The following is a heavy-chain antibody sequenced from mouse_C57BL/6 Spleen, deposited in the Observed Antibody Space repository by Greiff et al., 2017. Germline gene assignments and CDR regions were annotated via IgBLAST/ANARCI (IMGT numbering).Heavy chain of an antibody. CDR3: AVTTWDAMDD. D-gene: IGHD1-1*01. J-gene: IGHJ4*01. CDR1: GYTFTSYW. CDR2: LYPGSGST. Sequence: QVQLPQPGAELVKPGASVKMSCKASGYTFTSYWITWVKQRPGQGLEWIGDLYPGSGSTNYNEKFKSKATMTLDTSSSTAYMQLSSLTSEDSAVYYCAVTTWDAMDDWGQGTSVTVSS. V-gene: IGHV1-55*01.